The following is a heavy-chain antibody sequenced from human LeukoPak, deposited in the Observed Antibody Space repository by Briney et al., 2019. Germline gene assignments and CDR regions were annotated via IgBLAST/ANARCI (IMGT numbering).Heavy chain of an antibody. D-gene: IGHD3-10*01. J-gene: IGHJ4*02. CDR3: ARVDPYGSGSYYLDY. V-gene: IGHV4-30-2*05. CDR2: IYHSGST. Sequence: TLSLTCTVSGGSISSGGYYWSWIRQPPGKGLEWIGYIYHSGSTYYNPSLKSRVTISVDTSKNQFSLKLSSVTAADTAVYYCARVDPYGSGSYYLDYWGQGTLVTVSS. CDR1: GGSISSGGYY.